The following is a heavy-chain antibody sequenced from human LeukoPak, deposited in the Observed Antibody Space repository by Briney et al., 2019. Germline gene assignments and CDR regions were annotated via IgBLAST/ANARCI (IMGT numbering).Heavy chain of an antibody. J-gene: IGHJ3*02. V-gene: IGHV3-30-3*01. CDR3: ARAGYCSGGSCYSIGPNDAFDI. Sequence: PGGSLRLSCAASGFTFSSYAMHWVRQAPGKGLEWVAVISYDGSNKYYADSVKGRFTNSRDNSKNTLYLQMNSLRAEDTAVYYCARAGYCSGGSCYSIGPNDAFDIWGQGTMVTVSS. CDR1: GFTFSSYA. D-gene: IGHD2-15*01. CDR2: ISYDGSNK.